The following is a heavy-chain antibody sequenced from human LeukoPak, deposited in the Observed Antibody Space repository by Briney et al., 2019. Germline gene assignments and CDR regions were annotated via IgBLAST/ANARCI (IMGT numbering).Heavy chain of an antibody. CDR2: ISSDGRSP. CDR3: ARGRAAAGTVIQD. Sequence: GGSLRLSCAASGFTFSSHYMHWVRQAPGTGLVWVSRISSDGRSPSYADSVKGRITISRDNAKNTLFLQMNSLTAGDTAVYYCARGRAAAGTVIQDWGLGTLVTVSS. D-gene: IGHD6-13*01. V-gene: IGHV3-74*01. CDR1: GFTFSSHY. J-gene: IGHJ4*02.